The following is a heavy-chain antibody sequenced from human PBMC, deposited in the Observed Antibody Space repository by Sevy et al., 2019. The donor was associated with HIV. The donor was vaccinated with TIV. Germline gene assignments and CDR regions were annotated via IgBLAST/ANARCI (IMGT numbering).Heavy chain of an antibody. V-gene: IGHV1-8*01. D-gene: IGHD3-22*01. CDR1: GYTFTSYD. CDR3: ARHRDYYDSSGYGTFDP. CDR2: MNPNTGNT. J-gene: IGHJ5*02. Sequence: ASVKVSCKASGYTFTSYDINWVRQASGQGLEWMGWMNPNTGNTGYAQKFQGRVTMTRNTSISTACMELSSLRSEDTAVYYCARHRDYYDSSGYGTFDPWGQGTLVTVSS.